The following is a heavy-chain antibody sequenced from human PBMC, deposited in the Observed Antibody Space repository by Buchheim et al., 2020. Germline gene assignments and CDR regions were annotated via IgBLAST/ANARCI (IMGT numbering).Heavy chain of an antibody. CDR2: IKQDGSEK. J-gene: IGHJ4*02. CDR1: GFTFSSYW. V-gene: IGHV3-7*03. CDR3: ARMARDTAMVMGPYYFDY. D-gene: IGHD5-18*01. Sequence: EVQLVESGGGLVQPGGSLRLSCAASGFTFSSYWMSWVRQAPGKGLEWVANIKQDGSEKYYVDSVKGRFTISRDNAKNSLYPQMNSLRAEDTAVYYCARMARDTAMVMGPYYFDYWGQGTL.